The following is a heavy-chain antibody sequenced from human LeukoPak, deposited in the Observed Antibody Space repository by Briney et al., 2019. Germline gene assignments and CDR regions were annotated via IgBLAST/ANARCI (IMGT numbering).Heavy chain of an antibody. Sequence: GGSLRLSCAASGFTFSSYSMTWVRQAPGKGLEWVSYISSSSSTIYYADSVKGRFTISRDNAKNSLYLQMNSLRDEDTAVYYCARETWAYYDFWSGYYDYWGQGTLVIVSS. D-gene: IGHD3-3*01. J-gene: IGHJ4*02. CDR1: GFTFSSYS. CDR2: ISSSSSTI. V-gene: IGHV3-48*02. CDR3: ARETWAYYDFWSGYYDY.